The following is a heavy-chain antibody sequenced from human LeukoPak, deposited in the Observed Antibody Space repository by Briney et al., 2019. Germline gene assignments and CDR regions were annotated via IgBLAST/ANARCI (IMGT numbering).Heavy chain of an antibody. CDR1: GYTFTSYA. V-gene: IGHV7-4-1*02. CDR3: ARDFTYYYYGMDV. Sequence: ASVKVSCKASGYTFTSYAMNWVRQAPGQGLEWMGWINTHTGNPTYAQDFIGRFVFSLDTSVSTVYLQISSLKAEDTAVYYCARDFTYYYYGMDVWGQGTTVTVSS. D-gene: IGHD2-21*01. J-gene: IGHJ6*02. CDR2: INTHTGNP.